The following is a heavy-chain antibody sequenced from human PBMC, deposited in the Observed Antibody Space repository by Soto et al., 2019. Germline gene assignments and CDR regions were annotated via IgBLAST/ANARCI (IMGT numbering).Heavy chain of an antibody. V-gene: IGHV3-30-3*01. CDR1: GFTFGAYV. CDR2: ISYDGNNK. CDR3: ARDFPAPMVRGVTPDY. Sequence: HPGGSLRLSCAASGFTFGAYVMHWVRQAPGKGLEWVAHISYDGNNKYYADSVKGRFTISRDNSKNTLYLQMNSLRAEDTAVYYCARDFPAPMVRGVTPDYWGQGTLVTVSS. D-gene: IGHD3-10*01. J-gene: IGHJ4*02.